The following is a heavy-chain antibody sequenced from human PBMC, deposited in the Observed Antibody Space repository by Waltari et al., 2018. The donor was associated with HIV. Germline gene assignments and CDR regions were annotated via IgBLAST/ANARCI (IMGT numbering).Heavy chain of an antibody. Sequence: QVQLVQSGAEVKKPGSSVKVSCKASGGTFSSYAISWVRQAPGQGLEWMGGIIPIFGTANYAQKFQGRVTITADESTSTAYMELSSLRSEDTAVYYCARDVGTEDYGSGSYYKFHYYGMDVWGQGTTVTVSS. D-gene: IGHD3-10*01. V-gene: IGHV1-69*12. CDR1: GGTFSSYA. CDR3: ARDVGTEDYGSGSYYKFHYYGMDV. J-gene: IGHJ6*02. CDR2: IIPIFGTA.